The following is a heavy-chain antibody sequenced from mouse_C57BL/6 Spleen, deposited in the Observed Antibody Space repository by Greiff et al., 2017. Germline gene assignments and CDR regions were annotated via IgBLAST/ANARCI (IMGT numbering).Heavy chain of an antibody. CDR1: GYTFTSYW. V-gene: IGHV1-55*01. CDR3: ARKVVAPYFDV. D-gene: IGHD1-1*01. J-gene: IGHJ1*03. CDR2: IYPGSGST. Sequence: QVKLQQPGAELVKPGASVKMSCKASGYTFTSYWITWVKQRPGQGLEWIGDIYPGSGSTNYHEKFKSKATLTVDTSSSTDYMQLSSLTSEDSAVYYCARKVVAPYFDVWGTGTTVTVSS.